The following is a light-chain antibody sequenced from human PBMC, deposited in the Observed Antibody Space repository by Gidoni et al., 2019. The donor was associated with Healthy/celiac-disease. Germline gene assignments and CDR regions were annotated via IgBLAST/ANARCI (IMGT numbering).Light chain of an antibody. J-gene: IGLJ2*01. Sequence: QSALTQPASVSWSPGQSITISCTGTSSDVGGYNYVSWYQQHPGKAPKLMIYDVSNRTSGVSNRFSGSKSGNTASLTISGLQAEDEADYYCSSYTSSSTLVFGGGTKLTVL. V-gene: IGLV2-14*03. CDR2: DVS. CDR1: SSDVGGYNY. CDR3: SSYTSSSTLV.